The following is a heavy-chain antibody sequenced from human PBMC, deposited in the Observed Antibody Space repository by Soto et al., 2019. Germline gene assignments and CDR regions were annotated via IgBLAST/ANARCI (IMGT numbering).Heavy chain of an antibody. D-gene: IGHD1-1*01. V-gene: IGHV4-31*03. CDR1: GGSISSGGYY. CDR2: IYYSGST. CDR3: ARTGEGWFDP. J-gene: IGHJ5*02. Sequence: QVQLQESGPGLVKPSQTLSLTCTVSGGSISSGGYYWSGSRQHQGKGLEWIGYIYYSGSTYYTPSLKSRVTISVDTSKNQFYLKLSSVTAADTAVDYCARTGEGWFDPWGQGTLVTVSS.